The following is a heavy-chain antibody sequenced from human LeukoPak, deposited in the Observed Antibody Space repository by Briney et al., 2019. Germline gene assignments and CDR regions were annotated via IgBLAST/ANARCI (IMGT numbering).Heavy chain of an antibody. Sequence: AGGSLRLSCAASGFTVSRNYMSWVRQAPGKGLEWVSVIYSGGSTYYADSVKGRFTISRDNSKNTLYLQMNSLRAEDTAVYYCARDLIGDYVNWGQGTLVTVSS. CDR3: ARDLIGDYVN. V-gene: IGHV3-53*01. CDR1: GFTVSRNY. D-gene: IGHD4-17*01. CDR2: IYSGGST. J-gene: IGHJ4*02.